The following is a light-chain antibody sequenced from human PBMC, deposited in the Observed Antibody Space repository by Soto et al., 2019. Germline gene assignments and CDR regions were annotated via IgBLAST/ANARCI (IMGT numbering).Light chain of an antibody. V-gene: IGLV2-8*01. J-gene: IGLJ1*01. CDR2: EVS. CDR3: SSYAGSNNSYV. CDR1: SSGFGGYNY. Sequence: QSALTQPPSASGSPGQSVTISCTGTSSGFGGYNYVSWYQQHPGKAPKLMIYEVSMRPSGVPDRFSGSKSGNTASLTVSGLQAEDEADYYCSSYAGSNNSYVFGTGTKVTVL.